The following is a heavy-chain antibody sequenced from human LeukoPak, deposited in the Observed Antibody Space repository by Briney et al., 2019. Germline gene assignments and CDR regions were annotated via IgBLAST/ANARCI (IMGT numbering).Heavy chain of an antibody. Sequence: SQTLSLTCTVCGHSLDSHGYYWNWIRQRPGKGLEWIGYVSYSGTTYYNPSLQSRVIMSRDTSENQFSLKLTSVTAADTAVYYCAREGSGYSHFDSWGQGTLVTVSS. CDR2: VSYSGTT. J-gene: IGHJ4*02. V-gene: IGHV4-31*03. D-gene: IGHD3-22*01. CDR3: AREGSGYSHFDS. CDR1: GHSLDSHGYY.